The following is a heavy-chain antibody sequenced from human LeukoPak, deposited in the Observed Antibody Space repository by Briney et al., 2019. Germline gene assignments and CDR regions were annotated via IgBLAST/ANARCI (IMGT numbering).Heavy chain of an antibody. Sequence: GESLKISCKGSGYSFTSYWIAWVRQMPGKGLEWMGIIYPGDSDTSYSPSFQGQVTISADKSITTAYLQWSSLKASDTAMYYCASSYYYDSSGYFPFDYWGQGTLVTVSS. V-gene: IGHV5-51*01. D-gene: IGHD3-22*01. CDR1: GYSFTSYW. CDR3: ASSYYYDSSGYFPFDY. CDR2: IYPGDSDT. J-gene: IGHJ4*02.